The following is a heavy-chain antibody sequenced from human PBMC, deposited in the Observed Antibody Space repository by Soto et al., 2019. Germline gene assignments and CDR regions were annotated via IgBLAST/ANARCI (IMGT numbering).Heavy chain of an antibody. V-gene: IGHV5-51*01. Sequence: PGESLKISCEDSGYFSTTYWIGWVRQMPGKGLEWVGIIYPGDSDTRYSPSFQGQVTISADKSIGTAYLQWSSLKASDTAMYYCARSRNDWYQDFDYWGPGTLVTVSS. CDR2: IYPGDSDT. CDR3: ARSRNDWYQDFDY. CDR1: GYFSTTYW. J-gene: IGHJ4*02. D-gene: IGHD2-2*01.